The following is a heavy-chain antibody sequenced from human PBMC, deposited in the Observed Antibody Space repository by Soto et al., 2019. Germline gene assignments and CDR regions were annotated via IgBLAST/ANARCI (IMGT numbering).Heavy chain of an antibody. Sequence: SQTLSLTCAISGDSVSSNSAAWNWIRQSPSRGLEWLGRTYYRSKWYNDYAVSVKSRITINPDTSKNQFSLQLNSVTPEDTAVYYCAREGYSSSWYGVGYYYYGMDVGGQGTTVTVSS. CDR3: AREGYSSSWYGVGYYYYGMDV. D-gene: IGHD6-13*01. V-gene: IGHV6-1*01. CDR1: GDSVSSNSAA. J-gene: IGHJ6*02. CDR2: TYYRSKWYN.